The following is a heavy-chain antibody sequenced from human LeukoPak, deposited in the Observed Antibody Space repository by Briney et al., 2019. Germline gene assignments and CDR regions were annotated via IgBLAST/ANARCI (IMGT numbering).Heavy chain of an antibody. J-gene: IGHJ4*02. V-gene: IGHV3-23*01. CDR1: GFPFSSHA. Sequence: GGSLRLSCAASGFPFSSHAMSWVRQAPGKGLEGVSAISGSGGSTYYADSVKGRFTISRDNSKNTLYLQMNSLRAEDTAVYYCAKELDCGGDCSYPPFDYWGQGTLVTVSS. CDR2: ISGSGGST. CDR3: AKELDCGGDCSYPPFDY. D-gene: IGHD2-21*02.